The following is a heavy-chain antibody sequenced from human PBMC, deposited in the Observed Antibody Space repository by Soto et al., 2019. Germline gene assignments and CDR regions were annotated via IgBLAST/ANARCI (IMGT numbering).Heavy chain of an antibody. J-gene: IGHJ4*02. CDR2: IDPSDSYT. CDR1: GYSFTSYW. CDR3: ASSITIFGVAAYYFDY. D-gene: IGHD3-3*01. V-gene: IGHV5-10-1*01. Sequence: GESLKISCKGSGYSFTSYWISWVRQMPGKGLEWMGRIDPSDSYTNYSPSFQGHVTISADKSISTAYLQWSSLEASDTAMYYCASSITIFGVAAYYFDYWGQGTLVTVSS.